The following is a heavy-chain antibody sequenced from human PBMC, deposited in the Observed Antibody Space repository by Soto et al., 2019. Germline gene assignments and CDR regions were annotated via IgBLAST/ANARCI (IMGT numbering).Heavy chain of an antibody. CDR2: ISGSGGST. Sequence: AGGSLRLSCAASGFTFSSYAMSWVRQAPGKGLEWVSAISGSGGSTYYADSVKGRFTISRDNSKNTLYLQMNSLRAEDTAVYYCAKDHPRHYYYGMDVWRQGTTVTVSS. J-gene: IGHJ6*02. CDR1: GFTFSSYA. V-gene: IGHV3-23*01. CDR3: AKDHPRHYYYGMDV.